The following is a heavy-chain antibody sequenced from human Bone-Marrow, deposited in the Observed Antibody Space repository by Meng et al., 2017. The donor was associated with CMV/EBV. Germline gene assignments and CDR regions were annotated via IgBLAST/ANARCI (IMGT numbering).Heavy chain of an antibody. CDR3: TRLSYCGGDCYRGPIDY. CDR1: GFTFGDYT. Sequence: GGSLRLSCIASGFTFGDYTITWVRQAPGKGLEWVGFIRSKAYGGTTEYAASVKGRFSISRDDSKSISYLQMNSLKTEDTAVYYCTRLSYCGGDCYRGPIDYWGRERWSPSPQ. CDR2: IRSKAYGGTT. V-gene: IGHV3-49*04. J-gene: IGHJ4*02. D-gene: IGHD2-21*01.